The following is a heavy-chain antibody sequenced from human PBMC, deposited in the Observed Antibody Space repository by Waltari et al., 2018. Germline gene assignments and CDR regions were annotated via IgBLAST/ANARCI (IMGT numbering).Heavy chain of an antibody. CDR1: GYTLTELS. CDR2: FDPEDGET. CDR3: ATDITGTTIDYYYGMDV. D-gene: IGHD1-7*01. J-gene: IGHJ6*02. V-gene: IGHV1-24*01. Sequence: QVQLVQSGAEVKKPGASVKVSCKVSGYTLTELSMHWVRQAPGKGLEWMGGFDPEDGETIYEQKFQGRGTMTEDTSTDTAYMELSSLRSEDTAVYYCATDITGTTIDYYYGMDVWGQGTTVTVSS.